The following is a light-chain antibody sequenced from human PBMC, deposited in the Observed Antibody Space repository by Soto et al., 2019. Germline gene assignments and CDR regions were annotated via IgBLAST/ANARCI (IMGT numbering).Light chain of an antibody. Sequence: QSVLTQPPSASGTPGQRVTISCSGGNSNIGSNFVYWYQLFPGRAPQLLIYKNNQRPAGVPDRFSGSKSGTSASLAISGLRSEDETEYSCAAWDDSLSGVVFGGGTKLTVL. J-gene: IGLJ2*01. CDR3: AAWDDSLSGVV. V-gene: IGLV1-47*01. CDR2: KNN. CDR1: NSNIGSNF.